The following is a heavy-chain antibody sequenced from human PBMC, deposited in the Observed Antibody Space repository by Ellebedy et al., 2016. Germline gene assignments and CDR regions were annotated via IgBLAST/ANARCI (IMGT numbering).Heavy chain of an antibody. J-gene: IGHJ4*02. CDR3: ARGIAAAGTNVPFDY. V-gene: IGHV4-61*05. CDR1: GGSISSSSYY. CDR2: IYYSGST. Sequence: SETLSLTCTVSGGSISSSSYYWSWIRQPPGKGLEWIGYIYYSGSTNYNPSLKSRVTISVDTSKNQFSLKLSSVTAADTAVYYCARGIAAAGTNVPFDYWGQGTLVTVSS. D-gene: IGHD6-13*01.